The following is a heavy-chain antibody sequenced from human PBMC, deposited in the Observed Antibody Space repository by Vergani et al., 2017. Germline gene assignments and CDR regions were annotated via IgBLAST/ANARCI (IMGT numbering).Heavy chain of an antibody. J-gene: IGHJ4*02. CDR3: AGRYCTNGVCYSATDY. CDR1: GFTFSSYA. Sequence: EVQLLESGGGLVQPGGSLRLSCAASGFTFSSYAMSWVRQAPGKGLEWVSAISGSGGSTYYADPVKGRFTISRDNSKNTLYLQMNSLRAEDTAVYYCAGRYCTNGVCYSATDYWGQGTLVTVSS. V-gene: IGHV3-23*01. D-gene: IGHD2-8*01. CDR2: ISGSGGST.